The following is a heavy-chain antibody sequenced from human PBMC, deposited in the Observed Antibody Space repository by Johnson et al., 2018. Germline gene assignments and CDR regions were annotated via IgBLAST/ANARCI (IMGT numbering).Heavy chain of an antibody. D-gene: IGHD6-13*01. CDR2: ISHDGKNK. V-gene: IGHV3-30*18. CDR3: AKDRRGSSWAHYDYYGMDV. J-gene: IGHJ6*02. CDR1: GFTFGSYG. Sequence: QVQLVQSGGGVVQPGRSLRLSCVASGFTFGSYGMHWVRQAPGKGLEWVAVISHDGKNKYYVDPVKGRFTISRDNSKNTVYLQIDSLSAEDTGLYYCAKDRRGSSWAHYDYYGMDVWGQGTTVSVSS.